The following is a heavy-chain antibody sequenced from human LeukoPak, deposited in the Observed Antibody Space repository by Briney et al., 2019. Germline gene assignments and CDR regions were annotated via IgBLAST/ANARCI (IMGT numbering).Heavy chain of an antibody. J-gene: IGHJ4*02. CDR2: IYTSGST. Sequence: PSETLSLTCTVSGGSISSYYWSWIRQPPGKGLEWIGYIYTSGSTNYNPSLKSRVTISIDTSKNQFSLKLSSVNAADTAVYYCARIIAARFFDYWGQGTLVTVSS. CDR1: GGSISSYY. CDR3: ARIIAARFFDY. D-gene: IGHD6-6*01. V-gene: IGHV4-4*09.